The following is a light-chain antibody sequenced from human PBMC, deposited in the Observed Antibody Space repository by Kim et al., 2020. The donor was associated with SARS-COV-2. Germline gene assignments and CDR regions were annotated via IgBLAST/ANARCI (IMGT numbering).Light chain of an antibody. Sequence: ASHGDKLPITFRASQGISNYLAWYQQKPGEVPKLLTYAASTLQSGVPSRLSGSGSGTDFTLTISSLQPEDVATYYCQKYNSAPLTFGGGTKVDIK. J-gene: IGKJ4*01. CDR3: QKYNSAPLT. CDR1: QGISNY. CDR2: AAS. V-gene: IGKV1-27*01.